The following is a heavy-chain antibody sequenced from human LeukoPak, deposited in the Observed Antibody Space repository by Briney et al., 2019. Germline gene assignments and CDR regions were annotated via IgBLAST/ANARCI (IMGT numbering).Heavy chain of an antibody. V-gene: IGHV1-18*01. Sequence: ASVKVSCKASGYSFTGYYMHWVRQAPGQGLEWMGWISAYNGNTNYAQKLQGRVTMTTDTSTSTAYMELRSLRSDDTAVYYCARDTPIYCGGDCYSPNFDYWGQGTLVTVSS. CDR3: ARDTPIYCGGDCYSPNFDY. D-gene: IGHD2-21*02. CDR2: ISAYNGNT. CDR1: GYSFTGYY. J-gene: IGHJ4*02.